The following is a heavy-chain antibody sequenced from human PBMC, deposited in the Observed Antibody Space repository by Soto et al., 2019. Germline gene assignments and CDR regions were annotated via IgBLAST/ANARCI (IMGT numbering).Heavy chain of an antibody. CDR2: INHSGST. D-gene: IGHD3-16*01. J-gene: IGHJ6*02. CDR1: GGSFSGYY. Sequence: SETLSLTCAVYGGSFSGYYWSWIRQPPGRGLEWIGEINHSGSTNYNPSLKSRVTISVDTSKDQFSLKLDSVTAADTAVYYCARAPPGPAPRWGVWGHGTTVTVSS. CDR3: ARAPPGPAPRWGV. V-gene: IGHV4-34*01.